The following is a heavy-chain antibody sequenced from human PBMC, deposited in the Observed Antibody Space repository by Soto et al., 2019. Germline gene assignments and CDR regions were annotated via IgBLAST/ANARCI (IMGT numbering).Heavy chain of an antibody. Sequence: EVQLVESGGGLVKPGGSLRLSCAASGFTFSSYSMNWVRQAPGKGLEWVSSISSSSSYIYYADSVKGRFTISRDNAKNTLYLKMNSLRAEDTAVYYCARENPEVYCSGGSCYSVYFDYWGQGPLVTVSS. V-gene: IGHV3-21*01. CDR1: GFTFSSYS. CDR2: ISSSSSYI. CDR3: ARENPEVYCSGGSCYSVYFDY. D-gene: IGHD2-15*01. J-gene: IGHJ4*02.